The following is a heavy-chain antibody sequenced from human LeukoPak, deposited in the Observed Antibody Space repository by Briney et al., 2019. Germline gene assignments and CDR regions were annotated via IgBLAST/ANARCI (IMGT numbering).Heavy chain of an antibody. CDR3: AKDWARGARIRYYFDY. Sequence: GGSLRLSCAASGFTFSSYGVHWVRQAPGKGLEWVAFIRYDGSNKYYADSVKGRFTISRDNSKNTLYLQMNSLRAEDTAVYYCAKDWARGARIRYYFDYWGQGTLVTVSS. V-gene: IGHV3-30*02. J-gene: IGHJ4*02. D-gene: IGHD3-10*01. CDR2: IRYDGSNK. CDR1: GFTFSSYG.